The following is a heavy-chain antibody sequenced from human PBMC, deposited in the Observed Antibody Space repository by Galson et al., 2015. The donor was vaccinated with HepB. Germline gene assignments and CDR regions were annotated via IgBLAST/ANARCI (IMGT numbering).Heavy chain of an antibody. J-gene: IGHJ3*02. CDR3: AKDGYPYQTTSAFDI. CDR2: ISYDGSNK. D-gene: IGHD1/OR15-1a*01. Sequence: SLRLSCAASGFTFSSYGMHWVRQAPGKGLEWVAVISYDGSNKYYADSVKGRFTISRDNSKNTLYLQMNSLRAEDTAVYYCAKDGYPYQTTSAFDIWGHGTMVTVSS. V-gene: IGHV3-30*18. CDR1: GFTFSSYG.